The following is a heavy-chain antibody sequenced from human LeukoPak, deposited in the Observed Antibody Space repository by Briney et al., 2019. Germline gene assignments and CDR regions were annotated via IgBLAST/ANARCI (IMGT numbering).Heavy chain of an antibody. Sequence: PGGSLRLSCAASGFTFSSYAMSWVRRAPGKGLEWVSAISGSGGSTYYADSVKGRFTISRDNAKNSLYLQMNSLRAEDTAVYYCARDNYYYDSSGYYHFDYWGQGTLVTVSS. CDR3: ARDNYYYDSSGYYHFDY. CDR1: GFTFSSYA. D-gene: IGHD3-22*01. V-gene: IGHV3-23*01. J-gene: IGHJ4*02. CDR2: ISGSGGST.